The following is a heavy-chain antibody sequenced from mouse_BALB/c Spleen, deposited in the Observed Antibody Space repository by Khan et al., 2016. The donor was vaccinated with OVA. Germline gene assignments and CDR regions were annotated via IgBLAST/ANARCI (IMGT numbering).Heavy chain of an antibody. CDR1: GYSITSDYA. D-gene: IGHD4-1*01. Sequence: EVQLQESGPGLVKPSQSLSLTCTVTGYSITSDYAWNWIRQFPGNKLEWMGYISYSGSTTYNPSLKSRISITRDPSKDQFFLQLKSFTSEDTATYYCASELGRYYAMDYWGQGTSVTVSS. J-gene: IGHJ4*01. CDR2: ISYSGST. CDR3: ASELGRYYAMDY. V-gene: IGHV3-2*02.